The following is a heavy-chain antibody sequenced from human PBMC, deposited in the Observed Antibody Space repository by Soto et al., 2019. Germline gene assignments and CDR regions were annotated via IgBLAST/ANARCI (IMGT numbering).Heavy chain of an antibody. Sequence: TLSLTCAFSGASFTSNDWWTWVRQPPGRGLEWIGEIYRTGSTNYNPSLKSRVTISLDKSENQFSLKVTSLTAADTAVYYCASRDPGTSVDYWGQGTLVTVS. D-gene: IGHD1-7*01. J-gene: IGHJ4*02. CDR2: IYRTGST. CDR3: ASRDPGTSVDY. CDR1: GASFTSNDW. V-gene: IGHV4-4*02.